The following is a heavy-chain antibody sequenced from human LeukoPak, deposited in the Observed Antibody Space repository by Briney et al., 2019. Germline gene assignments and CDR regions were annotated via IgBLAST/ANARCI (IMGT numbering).Heavy chain of an antibody. D-gene: IGHD1-14*01. Sequence: ASVKVSCKASGYRFIAYYMHWVRQAPGQGPEWLGWINPNTGDTNYAQSCQGRLTMTRDTSINTAYMELRNLDYDDTAVYYCASDRPPSNWGQGTLVTVS. J-gene: IGHJ4*02. CDR2: INPNTGDT. V-gene: IGHV1-2*02. CDR3: ASDRPPSN. CDR1: GYRFIAYY.